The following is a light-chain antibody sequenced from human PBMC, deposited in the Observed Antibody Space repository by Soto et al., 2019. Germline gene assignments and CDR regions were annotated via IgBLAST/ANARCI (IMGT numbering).Light chain of an antibody. V-gene: IGLV2-14*01. CDR1: SSDVGSYNY. J-gene: IGLJ3*02. CDR2: EVS. CDR3: SSYTSLSTRV. Sequence: QSALTQPASVSGSPGQSITISCTGTSSDVGSYNYVSWYQQHPGKAPKLMIYEVSNRPSGVSNRFSGSKSGNAASLTISGLQAEEEANYYCSSYTSLSTRVFGGGTQLTVL.